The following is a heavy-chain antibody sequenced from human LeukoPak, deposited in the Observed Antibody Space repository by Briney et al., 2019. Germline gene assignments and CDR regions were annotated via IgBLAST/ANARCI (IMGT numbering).Heavy chain of an antibody. V-gene: IGHV4-30-4*01. D-gene: IGHD5-18*01. CDR1: GGSISSGDYY. J-gene: IGHJ4*02. Sequence: SETLSLTCTVSGGSISSGDYYWSWIRQPPGKGLEWIGYIYYSGSTYYNPSLKSRVTISVDTSKNQFSLKLSSVTVADTAVYYCARSGERGYSYGYAEPGDYWGQGTLVTVSS. CDR3: ARSGERGYSYGYAEPGDY. CDR2: IYYSGST.